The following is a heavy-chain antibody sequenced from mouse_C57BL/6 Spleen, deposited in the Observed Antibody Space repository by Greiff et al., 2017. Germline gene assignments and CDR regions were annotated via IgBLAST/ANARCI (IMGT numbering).Heavy chain of an antibody. D-gene: IGHD2-2*01. CDR1: GYTFTSYW. V-gene: IGHV1-55*01. CDR3: ARCLMVTTGDYYSMDY. J-gene: IGHJ4*01. CDR2: IYPGSGST. Sequence: QVQLQQPGAELVKPGASVKMSCTASGYTFTSYWITWVKQRPGQGLEWIGDIYPGSGSTNYNEKFKSKATLTVDTSASTGYMQLSSLTSEDSAVYYSARCLMVTTGDYYSMDYWGQGTSVTVSA.